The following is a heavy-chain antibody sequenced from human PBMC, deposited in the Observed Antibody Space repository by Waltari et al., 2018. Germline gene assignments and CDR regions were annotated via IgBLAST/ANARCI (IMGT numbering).Heavy chain of an antibody. Sequence: QVQLVGSGGGVGRPGRSLRRCGEASGFPVCTDTMHWVRQSPGKGLEGVALTSHDESHKYYADSVKGRFTISKDNSKNTLYLQMNSLSTEDTAMYYCARDDRDGLPDYFDFWGQGTLVTVSS. CDR1: GFPVCTDT. J-gene: IGHJ4*02. V-gene: IGHV3-30*01. CDR3: ARDDRDGLPDYFDF. CDR2: TSHDESHK. D-gene: IGHD2-8*01.